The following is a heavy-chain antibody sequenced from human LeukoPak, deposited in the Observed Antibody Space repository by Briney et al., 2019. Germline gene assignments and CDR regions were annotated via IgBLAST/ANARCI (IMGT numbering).Heavy chain of an antibody. V-gene: IGHV4-59*01. J-gene: IGHJ4*02. CDR3: ARDTAGYFDY. CDR2: IYYSGST. CDR1: GGSISSYY. Sequence: SETLSLTCTVSGGSISSYYWSWIRQPPGKGLEWIGYIYYSGSTNYDPSLKSRVTISVDTSKNQFSLKLSSVTAADTAVYYCARDTAGYFDYWGQGTLVTVSS.